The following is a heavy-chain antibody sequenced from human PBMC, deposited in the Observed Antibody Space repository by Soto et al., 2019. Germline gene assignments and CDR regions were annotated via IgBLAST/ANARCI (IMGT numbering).Heavy chain of an antibody. CDR3: TSRLGVARRSRYYGMHV. D-gene: IGHD2-15*01. CDR1: RITFSGSA. J-gene: IGHJ6*02. Sequence: GGSMRLSCAASRITFSGSAVHWVRQASGKGLEWVGRIRSKANSYAPAYAASVKGRFTISRDASKNTAYLQMNSLKTEETAVYYSTSRLGVARRSRYYGMHVWRQETTVTVSS. V-gene: IGHV3-73*01. CDR2: IRSKANSYAP.